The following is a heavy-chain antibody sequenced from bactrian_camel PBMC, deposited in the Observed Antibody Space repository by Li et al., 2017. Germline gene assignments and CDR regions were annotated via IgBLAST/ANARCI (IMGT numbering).Heavy chain of an antibody. Sequence: HVQLVESGGGSVQAGGSLRLSCAGTGIHLSSAFCVGWFRQVPGKEREGVARIDIDSRTNYADSVKGRFTISRDNTKNTVYLQMNSLKPEDTATYYCAARGPYCYTKLSVADFTYWGQGTQVTVSS. J-gene: IGHJ6*01. CDR2: IDIDSRT. CDR3: AARGPYCYTKLSVADFTY. V-gene: IGHV3S9*01. D-gene: IGHD2*01. CDR1: GIHLSSAFC.